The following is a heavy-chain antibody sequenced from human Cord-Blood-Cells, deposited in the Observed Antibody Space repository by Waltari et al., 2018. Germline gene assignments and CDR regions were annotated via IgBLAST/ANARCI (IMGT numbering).Heavy chain of an antibody. CDR3: ATTPSHSSSWLFDY. CDR1: GGTFSLYA. CDR2: IIPIFGTA. V-gene: IGHV1-69*06. Sequence: QVQLVQSGAEVKKPGSPVKVPCKASGGTFSLYAISWVRQAPGQGLEWMGGIIPIFGTANYAQKFQGRVTITADKSTSTAYMELSSLRSEDTAVYYCATTPSHSSSWLFDYWGQGTLVTVSS. D-gene: IGHD6-13*01. J-gene: IGHJ4*02.